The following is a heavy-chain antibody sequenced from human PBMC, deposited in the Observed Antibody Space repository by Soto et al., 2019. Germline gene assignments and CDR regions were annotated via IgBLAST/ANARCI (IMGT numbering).Heavy chain of an antibody. Sequence: EVQLVESGGGLVQPGGSLRLSCAASGFTFSTYGMNWVRQAPGKGLEWVSYISGNIGTIYYADSVQGRFTISRDNAQNSLYLQMNSLRDEDTAVYYCARATNFFDYWGQGTLVTVSS. J-gene: IGHJ4*02. CDR1: GFTFSTYG. CDR3: ARATNFFDY. CDR2: ISGNIGTI. V-gene: IGHV3-48*02.